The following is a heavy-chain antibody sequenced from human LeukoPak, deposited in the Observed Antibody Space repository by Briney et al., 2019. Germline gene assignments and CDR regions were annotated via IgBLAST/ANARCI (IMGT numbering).Heavy chain of an antibody. Sequence: GRSLRLSCAASGFTFDDYAMHWVRQAPGKGLEWVSGISWNSGSIGYADSVKGRFTISRDNAKNSLYLQMNSPRAEDTALYYCAKDSSSSWYGGGFAYWGQGTLVTVSS. D-gene: IGHD6-13*01. CDR3: AKDSSSSWYGGGFAY. J-gene: IGHJ4*02. V-gene: IGHV3-9*01. CDR1: GFTFDDYA. CDR2: ISWNSGSI.